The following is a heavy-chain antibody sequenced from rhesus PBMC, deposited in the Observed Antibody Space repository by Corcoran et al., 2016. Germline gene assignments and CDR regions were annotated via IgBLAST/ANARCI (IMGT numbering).Heavy chain of an antibody. CDR2: INSGGGGT. V-gene: IGHV3S5*01. CDR1: GFTFSSYG. CDR3: AKSGYYEDDYWLLDRYGLDS. D-gene: IGHD3-9*01. Sequence: EVQLVETGGGLVQPGGSLKLSCAASGFTFSSYGMSWVRQAPGKGLEWVSAINSGGGGTYNADSVKGRFTISRDNSTSPLSLQMNSLRAEDTAVYYCAKSGYYEDDYWLLDRYGLDSWGQGVVVTVSS. J-gene: IGHJ6*01.